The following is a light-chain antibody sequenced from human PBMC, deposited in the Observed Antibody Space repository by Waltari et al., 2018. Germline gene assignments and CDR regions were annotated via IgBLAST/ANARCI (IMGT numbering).Light chain of an antibody. Sequence: DIQMTQSPSSLSASIGDTITITCRASQSISGWLDWYQQKPGKAPKFLIYKTSTLQTGVPSRFSGRGSGTEFTLIISSLQPEDIATYYCLQYYSSPWTFGQGTEVEI. CDR3: LQYYSSPWT. CDR2: KTS. V-gene: IGKV1-5*03. CDR1: QSISGW. J-gene: IGKJ1*01.